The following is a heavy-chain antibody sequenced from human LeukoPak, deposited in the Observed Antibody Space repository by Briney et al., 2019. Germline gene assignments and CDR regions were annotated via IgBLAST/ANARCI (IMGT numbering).Heavy chain of an antibody. CDR2: IYSGGTI. CDR1: GFTFSNYA. CDR3: ATGYDFGFDP. J-gene: IGHJ5*02. D-gene: IGHD5-12*01. V-gene: IGHV3-23*03. Sequence: GGSLRLSCAASGFTFSNYAMSWVRQALGKGLEWVSIIYSGGTIHYVDSVKGRFTISRDNSKNTLDLQMNSLRAEDTAVYYCATGYDFGFDPWGQGTLVTVSS.